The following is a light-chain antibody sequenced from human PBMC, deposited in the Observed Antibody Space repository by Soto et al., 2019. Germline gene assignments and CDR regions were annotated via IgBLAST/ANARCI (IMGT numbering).Light chain of an antibody. V-gene: IGKV1-39*01. J-gene: IGKJ1*01. Sequence: DIQMTQSPSSLSASVGDRVTITCRASQSISSYLNWYQQKPGKAPKLLIYAASSLQSGVPSRFSGSGSGTDFTLTISRLEPADFAVYWCQQYGSSLTFGQGTKVDIK. CDR1: QSISSY. CDR2: AAS. CDR3: QQYGSSLT.